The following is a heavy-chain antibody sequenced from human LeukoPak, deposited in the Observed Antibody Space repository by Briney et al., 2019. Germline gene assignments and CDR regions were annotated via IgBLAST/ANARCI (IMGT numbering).Heavy chain of an antibody. CDR2: IDKYGSST. J-gene: IGHJ4*02. Sequence: GGSLRLSCAASGFTFSDYWMHWVRQAPGKGLVWVSRIDKYGSSTDYADSVKGRFTISRDNAKNTLYLQMNSLRTEDTAVYYCARRWAVAAVDYWGQGTLVTVSS. V-gene: IGHV3-74*01. CDR1: GFTFSDYW. D-gene: IGHD6-19*01. CDR3: ARRWAVAAVDY.